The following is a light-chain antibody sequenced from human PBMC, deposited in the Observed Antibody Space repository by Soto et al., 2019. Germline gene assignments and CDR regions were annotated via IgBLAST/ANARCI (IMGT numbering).Light chain of an antibody. J-gene: IGLJ1*01. CDR1: SSDVGVYNY. CDR3: SSYTSSSTPAV. CDR2: DVS. Sequence: QSVLTQPASVSGSPGQSITISCTGTSSDVGVYNYVSWYQQHPGKAPKLMIYDVSNRPSGVSNRFSGSKSGNTASLTISGLQAEDEADYYCSSYTSSSTPAVFGTGTKLTVL. V-gene: IGLV2-14*01.